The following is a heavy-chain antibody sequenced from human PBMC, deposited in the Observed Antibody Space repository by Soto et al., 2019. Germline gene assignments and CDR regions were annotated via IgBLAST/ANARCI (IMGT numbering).Heavy chain of an antibody. V-gene: IGHV3-64*01. CDR3: ARAFGYAFDI. Sequence: GGSLRLSCAASGFTFSSYAMHWVRQAPGKGLEYVSGISSNGGSTDYANSVKGRFTISRDNSKNTLYLQMGSLRAEDMAVYYCARAFGYAFDIWGQGTMVTVS. CDR2: ISSNGGST. D-gene: IGHD3-10*01. J-gene: IGHJ3*02. CDR1: GFTFSSYA.